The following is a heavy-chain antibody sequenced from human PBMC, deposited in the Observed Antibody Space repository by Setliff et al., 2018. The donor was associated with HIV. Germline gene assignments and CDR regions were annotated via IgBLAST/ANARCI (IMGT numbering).Heavy chain of an antibody. CDR2: ISTSGSTI. Sequence: GGSLRLSCAASGFTLSYYSMNWVRQAPGKGLEWISYISTSGSTIYYADSVKGRFTISRDNSKNTLYLQMNSLRAEDTAVYYCARGGYCSGGSCYFSLIDYWGQGTLVTVSS. V-gene: IGHV3-48*01. CDR1: GFTLSYYS. CDR3: ARGGYCSGGSCYFSLIDY. D-gene: IGHD2-15*01. J-gene: IGHJ4*02.